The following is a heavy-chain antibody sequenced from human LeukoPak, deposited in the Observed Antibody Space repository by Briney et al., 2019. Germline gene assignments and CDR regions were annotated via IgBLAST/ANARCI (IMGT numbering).Heavy chain of an antibody. Sequence: GSSVKVSCKASGGTFSSYAISWVRQAPGQGLEWMGGIIPIFGTANYAQKFQGSVTITADESTSTAYMELSSLRSEDTAVYYCARNYDFWSGYHPKYYYGMDVWGQGTTVTVSS. CDR3: ARNYDFWSGYHPKYYYGMDV. CDR2: IIPIFGTA. CDR1: GGTFSSYA. D-gene: IGHD3-3*01. V-gene: IGHV1-69*01. J-gene: IGHJ6*02.